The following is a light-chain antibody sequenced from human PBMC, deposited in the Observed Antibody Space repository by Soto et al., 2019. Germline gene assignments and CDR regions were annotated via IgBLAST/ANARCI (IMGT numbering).Light chain of an antibody. CDR2: GAS. V-gene: IGKV3-11*01. J-gene: IGKJ5*01. Sequence: EIMLKHSPATLSLSPWERATLSCRASQSVSSYLAWYQQKPGQAPRLLIYGASTRATGIPARFSGSGSGTDFTLTISSLEPEDFAVYYCQQRSNWPTFGQGTRLEI. CDR3: QQRSNWPT. CDR1: QSVSSY.